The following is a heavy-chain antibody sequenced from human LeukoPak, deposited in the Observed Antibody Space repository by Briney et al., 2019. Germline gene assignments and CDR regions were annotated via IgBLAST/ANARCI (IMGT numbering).Heavy chain of an antibody. CDR3: ARSSRLTFDY. J-gene: IGHJ4*02. CDR1: GFTFDDYG. D-gene: IGHD6-6*01. CDR2: INWNGGST. Sequence: GGSLRLSCAASGFTFDDYGMSWVRHAPGKGLEWVSGINWNGGSTGYADSVKGRFTISRDNAKNSLYLQMNSLRAEDTAVYYCARSSRLTFDYWGQGTLVTVSS. V-gene: IGHV3-20*04.